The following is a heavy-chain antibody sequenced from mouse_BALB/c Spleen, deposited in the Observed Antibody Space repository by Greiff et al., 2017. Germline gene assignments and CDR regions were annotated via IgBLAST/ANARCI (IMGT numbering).Heavy chain of an antibody. CDR1: GYTFTSYT. Sequence: QVQLKESAAELARPGASVKMSCKASGYTFTSYTMHWVKQRPGQGLEWIGYINPSSGYTEYNQKFKDKTTLTADKSSSTAYMQLSSLTSEDSAVYYCARWDGYSAWFAYWGQGTLVTVSA. CDR3: ARWDGYSAWFAY. V-gene: IGHV1-4*02. D-gene: IGHD2-3*01. J-gene: IGHJ3*01. CDR2: INPSSGYT.